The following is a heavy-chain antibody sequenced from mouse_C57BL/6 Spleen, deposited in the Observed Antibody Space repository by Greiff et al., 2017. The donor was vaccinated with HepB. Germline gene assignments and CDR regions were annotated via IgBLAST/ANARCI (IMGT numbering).Heavy chain of an antibody. V-gene: IGHV1-4*01. CDR1: GYTFTSYT. CDR2: INPSSGYT. D-gene: IGHD4-1*02. J-gene: IGHJ4*01. Sequence: VQLQESGAELARPGASVKMSCKASGYTFTSYTMHWVKQRPGQGLEWIGYINPSSGYTKYNQKFKDKATLTADKSSSTAYMQLSSLTSEDSAVYYCASNWDEMDYWGQGTSVTVSS. CDR3: ASNWDEMDY.